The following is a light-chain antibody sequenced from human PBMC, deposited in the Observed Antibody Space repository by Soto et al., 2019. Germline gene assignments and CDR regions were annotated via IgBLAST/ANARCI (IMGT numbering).Light chain of an antibody. V-gene: IGKV3-15*01. Sequence: EIVMTQSPATLSVSPGERATLSCRASQSVSSKLAWYQQKPGQAPRLLIYGASTRATGIPARFSGSESGTEFTLTISSLQSEDFAVYYCQEYNNWHPVTFGGGTKVDIK. J-gene: IGKJ4*01. CDR2: GAS. CDR1: QSVSSK. CDR3: QEYNNWHPVT.